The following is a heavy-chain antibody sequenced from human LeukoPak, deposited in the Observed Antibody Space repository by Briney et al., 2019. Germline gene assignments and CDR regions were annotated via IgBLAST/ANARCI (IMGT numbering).Heavy chain of an antibody. D-gene: IGHD2-2*01. CDR1: GFTFSTYA. V-gene: IGHV3-23*01. Sequence: GSLRLSCVTSGFTFSTYALSWVRPAPGKGLEWVSAISSSGGSPYYADSVNGRFTISRDNSKNTLYLQMNSLRAEDTALYYCAKDQALSLSSSRALDYWGQGTLVTVSS. CDR3: AKDQALSLSSSRALDY. J-gene: IGHJ4*02. CDR2: ISSSGGSP.